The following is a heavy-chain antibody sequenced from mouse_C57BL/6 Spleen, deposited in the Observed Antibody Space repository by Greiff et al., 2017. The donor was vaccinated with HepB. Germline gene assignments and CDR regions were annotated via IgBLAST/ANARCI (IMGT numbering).Heavy chain of an antibody. CDR2: IDPSDSET. V-gene: IGHV1-52*01. CDR3: ASSPLPRKNAMDY. J-gene: IGHJ4*01. D-gene: IGHD6-1*01. CDR1: GYTFTSYW. Sequence: VQLQQPGAELVRPGSSVKLSCKASGYTFTSYWMHWVKQRPKQGLEWIGNIDPSDSETHYNQKFKDKATLTVDKSSSTAYMQLSSLTSEDSAVYSCASSPLPRKNAMDYWGQGTSVTVSS.